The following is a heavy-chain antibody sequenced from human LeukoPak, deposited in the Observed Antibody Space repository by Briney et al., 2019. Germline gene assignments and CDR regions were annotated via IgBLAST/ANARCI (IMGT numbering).Heavy chain of an antibody. J-gene: IGHJ4*02. V-gene: IGHV4-39*07. CDR1: GGSISSSSYY. D-gene: IGHD4/OR15-4a*01. CDR3: AREDYGQSIDY. Sequence: SETLSLTCTVSGGSISSSSYYWGWIRQPPGKGLEGIGSIYYSGSTYYNPSLKSRVTISVDTSKNQFSLKLSSVTAADTAVYYCAREDYGQSIDYWGQGTLVTVSS. CDR2: IYYSGST.